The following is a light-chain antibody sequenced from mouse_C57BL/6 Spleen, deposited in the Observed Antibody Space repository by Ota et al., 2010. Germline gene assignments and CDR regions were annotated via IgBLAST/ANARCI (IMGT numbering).Light chain of an antibody. Sequence: DVVLTQTPLSLPVNIGDQASISCKSTKSLLNSDGFTYLDWYLQKPGQSPQLLIYLVLIVFSGVPDRFSGSGSGTDFTTQDQQSGGWRYLGSLLVVFRVVTILPYTFGG. J-gene: IGKJ2*01. CDR3: FRVVTILPYT. CDR2: LVL. V-gene: IGKV1-99*01. CDR1: KSLLNSDGFTY.